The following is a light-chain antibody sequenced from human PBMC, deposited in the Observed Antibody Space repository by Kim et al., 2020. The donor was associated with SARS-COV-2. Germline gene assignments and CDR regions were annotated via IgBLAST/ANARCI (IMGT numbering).Light chain of an antibody. CDR3: QSFDSSNLV. Sequence: GKTVTIAFTRSSGSIATNYVHWYQQRPGSVPTTVIYENNQRPSGVPDRFSGSVDSSSNSASLTISGLKTEDEADYYCQSFDSSNLVFGGGTQLTVL. V-gene: IGLV6-57*03. CDR2: ENN. J-gene: IGLJ3*02. CDR1: SGSIATNY.